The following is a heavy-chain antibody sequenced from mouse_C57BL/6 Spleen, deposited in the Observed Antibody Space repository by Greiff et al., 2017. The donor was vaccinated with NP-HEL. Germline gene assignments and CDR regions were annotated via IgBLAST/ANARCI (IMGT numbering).Heavy chain of an antibody. CDR1: GYTFTDYN. J-gene: IGHJ4*01. Sequence: EVQLQQSGPELVKPGASVKMSCKASGYTFTDYNMHWVKQSHGKSLEWIGYLNPNNGGTSYNQKFKGKATLTVNKSSSTAYMELRSLTSEDSAVYYCARPLYYGSSYGDAMDYWGQGTSVTVSS. V-gene: IGHV1-22*01. D-gene: IGHD1-1*01. CDR3: ARPLYYGSSYGDAMDY. CDR2: LNPNNGGT.